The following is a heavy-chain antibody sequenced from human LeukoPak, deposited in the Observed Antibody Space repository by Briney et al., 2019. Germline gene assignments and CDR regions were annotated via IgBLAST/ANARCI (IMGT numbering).Heavy chain of an antibody. CDR3: ARNRTGTFDF. Sequence: ASVKVSCKASGYTFRNYGINWVRQAPGQGLEWLGWISGDSYDTKYEQKLQGRVTMTADTSTSTAYMELRSLTSGDTAVYYCARNRTGTFDFWGQGTLVTVSS. V-gene: IGHV1-18*01. D-gene: IGHD3-10*01. J-gene: IGHJ4*02. CDR1: GYTFRNYG. CDR2: ISGDSYDT.